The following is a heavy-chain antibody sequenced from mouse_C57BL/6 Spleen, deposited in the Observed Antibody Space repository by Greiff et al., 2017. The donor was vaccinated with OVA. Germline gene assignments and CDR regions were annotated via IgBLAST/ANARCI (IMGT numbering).Heavy chain of an antibody. CDR1: GYTFTSYW. CDR2: IDPSDSYT. CDR3: AISYDGYYLFAY. D-gene: IGHD2-3*01. J-gene: IGHJ3*01. Sequence: QVQLQQPGAELVKPGASVKLSCKASGYTFTSYWMQWVKQRPGQGLEWIGAIDPSDSYTNYNQKFKGKATLTVDTSSSSAYMQLSSLTSEDSAVYDCAISYDGYYLFAYWGQGTLVTVSA. V-gene: IGHV1-50*01.